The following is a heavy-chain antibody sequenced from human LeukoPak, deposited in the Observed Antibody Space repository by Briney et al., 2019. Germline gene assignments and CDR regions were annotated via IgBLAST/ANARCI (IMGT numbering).Heavy chain of an antibody. CDR3: ARDRSWASDY. V-gene: IGHV1-46*01. CDR2: MNPSDGAT. J-gene: IGHJ4*02. D-gene: IGHD3-16*01. Sequence: ASVKVSSTASGYTFTANKMHWVRQAPGPGLEWMGIMNPSDGATGYAHKFQGRLTITGDTSMSTVYMELNSLTSEDTAVYYCARDRSWASDYWGQGTLVTVSS. CDR1: GYTFTANK.